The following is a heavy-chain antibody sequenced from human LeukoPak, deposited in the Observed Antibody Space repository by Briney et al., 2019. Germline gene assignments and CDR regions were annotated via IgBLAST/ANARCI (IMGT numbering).Heavy chain of an antibody. Sequence: SETLSLTCTVSGGSISSYYWSWIRQPPGKGLEWIGYIYYSGSTNYNPSLKSRVTISVDTSKNQFSLKLTSVTAADTAVYYCVRVVALGAAGYYFDYWGQGSLVTVSP. J-gene: IGHJ4*02. CDR1: GGSISSYY. V-gene: IGHV4-59*01. CDR2: IYYSGST. D-gene: IGHD6-13*01. CDR3: VRVVALGAAGYYFDY.